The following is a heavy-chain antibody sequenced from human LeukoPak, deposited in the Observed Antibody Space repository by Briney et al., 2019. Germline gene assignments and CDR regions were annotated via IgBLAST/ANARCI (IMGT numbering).Heavy chain of an antibody. CDR1: GFTFSGYS. CDR2: MSNERSII. J-gene: IGHJ4*02. D-gene: IGHD2-8*01. V-gene: IGHV3-48*01. Sequence: GGSLRLSCAASGFTFSGYSMNWVRQAPGKGLEWISYMSNERSIIADSVKGRFTISRDNAENLLYLQMNSLRAEDTAVYYCARDTNWSFDYWGQGILVTVSS. CDR3: ARDTNWSFDY.